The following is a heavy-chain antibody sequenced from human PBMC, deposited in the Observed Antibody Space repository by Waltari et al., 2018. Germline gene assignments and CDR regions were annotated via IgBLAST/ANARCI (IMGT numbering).Heavy chain of an antibody. V-gene: IGHV5-51*01. J-gene: IGHJ4*02. CDR1: GYDSTSHW. CDR2: IYPGVCDT. CDR3: AKLSRDYGSDS. D-gene: IGHD4-17*01. Sequence: EVQLVQSGAEVKKPGGSLKISCTGSGYDSTSHWIARVRQMRGKGLEWMGMIYPGVCDTRYSPSFQGQVTFSADRSISTAYLQWNSLKASDTAMYYFAKLSRDYGSDSWGQGTLVTVSS.